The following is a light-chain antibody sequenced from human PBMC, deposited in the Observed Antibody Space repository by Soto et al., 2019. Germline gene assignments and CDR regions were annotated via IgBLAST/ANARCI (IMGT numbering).Light chain of an antibody. Sequence: DIVITQSPLSLPVTPGEPASISCRSSQSLLHSNGYNYLDWYLQKPGQSPQLLIYLGSNRASGVPDRFSGSGSGTDFTLKISRVEAGDVGVYYCMQPLQSWTLGQGTKVDIK. J-gene: IGKJ1*01. CDR1: QSLLHSNGYNY. V-gene: IGKV2-28*01. CDR2: LGS. CDR3: MQPLQSWT.